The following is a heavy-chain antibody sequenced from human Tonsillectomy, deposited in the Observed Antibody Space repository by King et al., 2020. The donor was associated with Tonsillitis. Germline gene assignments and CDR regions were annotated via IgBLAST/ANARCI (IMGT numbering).Heavy chain of an antibody. V-gene: IGHV3-20*04. D-gene: IGHD5-12*01. CDR3: SRDPGVATIWDRPIDY. CDR1: GFTFGDYG. CDR2: IIWNGGST. Sequence: VQLVESGGGVVRPGGSLRLYCAASGFTFGDYGMSWVRQAPGKGLEWVSGIIWNGGSTDYADSVKGRFTISKDNAKNSLYLQINSLRAEDTALYYCSRDPGVATIWDRPIDYWGQGTLVTVSS. J-gene: IGHJ4*02.